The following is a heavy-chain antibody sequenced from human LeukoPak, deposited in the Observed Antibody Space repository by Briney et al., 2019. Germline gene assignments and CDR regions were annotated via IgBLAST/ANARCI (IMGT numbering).Heavy chain of an antibody. D-gene: IGHD5-18*01. CDR3: ARSVTFSHYYYYYGMDV. Sequence: PSQTLSLTCTVSGGSISSGGYYWSWIRQHPGTGLEWIGYIYYSGSTYYNPSLKSRVTISVDTSKNQFSLKLSSVTAADTAVYYCARSVTFSHYYYYYGMDVWGQGTTVTVSS. CDR2: IYYSGST. J-gene: IGHJ6*02. V-gene: IGHV4-31*03. CDR1: GGSISSGGYY.